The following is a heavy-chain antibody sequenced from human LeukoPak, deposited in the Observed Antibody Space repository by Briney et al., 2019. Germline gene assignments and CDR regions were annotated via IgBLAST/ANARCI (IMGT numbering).Heavy chain of an antibody. CDR3: ARDQLDH. Sequence: PGGSLRLSCASSGLDVISTYMSWIRQAPGKGPEWVSTAFVGGDTYYAASVKGRFTLSKDSSRNTMFLQMHGLRPEDTAVYYCARDQLDHWGQGTLVAVSP. D-gene: IGHD5-24*01. V-gene: IGHV3-53*01. CDR1: GLDVISTY. CDR2: AFVGGDT. J-gene: IGHJ4*02.